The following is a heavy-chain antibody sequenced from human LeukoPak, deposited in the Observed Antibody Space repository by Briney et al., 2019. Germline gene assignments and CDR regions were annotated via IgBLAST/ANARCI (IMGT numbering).Heavy chain of an antibody. CDR3: ARTPGLIYYFDY. D-gene: IGHD2-2*01. J-gene: IGHJ4*02. CDR1: GHSIGSGYY. Sequence: PSETLSLTCIVSGHSIGSGYYWGWLRQPPGRGLEWIATMYPSGTTFYNPSLKSRVTISVDTSMDQFSLRLASVTGADSAIYYCARTPGLIYYFDYWGQGTQVTVSS. V-gene: IGHV4-38-2*02. CDR2: MYPSGTT.